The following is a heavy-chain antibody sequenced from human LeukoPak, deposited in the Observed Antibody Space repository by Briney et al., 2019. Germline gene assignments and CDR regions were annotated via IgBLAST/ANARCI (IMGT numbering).Heavy chain of an antibody. V-gene: IGHV3-11*04. D-gene: IGHD3-22*01. Sequence: GGSLRLSCAASGFTFSDYYMNWIRQAPGKGLEWVSYISSSGSTIYYADSVKGRFTISRDNAKNSLYLQMTSLRAEDTAVYYCAKEGWYSSGYPSSIDYWGQGTLVTVSS. J-gene: IGHJ4*02. CDR1: GFTFSDYY. CDR3: AKEGWYSSGYPSSIDY. CDR2: ISSSGSTI.